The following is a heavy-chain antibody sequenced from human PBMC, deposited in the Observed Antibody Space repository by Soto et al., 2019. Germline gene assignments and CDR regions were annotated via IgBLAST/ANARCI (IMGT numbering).Heavy chain of an antibody. V-gene: IGHV4-59*11. Sequence: SETLSLTCTVSGGPISSISNHYCSWFRLPPGKGLEWIGYIYYSGSTNYNPSLKSRVTISVDTSKNQFSLKLSSVTAADTAVYYCAREWFYGSGSYYDYWGQGTLVTVSS. D-gene: IGHD3-10*01. J-gene: IGHJ4*02. CDR2: IYYSGST. CDR3: AREWFYGSGSYYDY. CDR1: GGPISSISNHY.